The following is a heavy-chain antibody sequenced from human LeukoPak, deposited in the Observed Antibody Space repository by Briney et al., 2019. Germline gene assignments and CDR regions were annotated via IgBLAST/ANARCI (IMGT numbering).Heavy chain of an antibody. V-gene: IGHV3-11*06. Sequence: GGSLGLSCAASGFTFSDYYMSWIRQAPGKGLEWVSYISSSSSYTNYADSVKGRFTISRDNAKNSLYLQMNSLRAEDTAVYYCARGYGDYEGDAPLDYWGQGTLVTVSS. J-gene: IGHJ4*02. CDR2: ISSSSSYT. D-gene: IGHD4-17*01. CDR1: GFTFSDYY. CDR3: ARGYGDYEGDAPLDY.